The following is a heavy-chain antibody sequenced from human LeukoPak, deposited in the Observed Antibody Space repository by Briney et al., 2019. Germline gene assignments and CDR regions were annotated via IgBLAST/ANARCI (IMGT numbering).Heavy chain of an antibody. CDR2: IIPIFGTA. Sequence: ASVKVSCKASGGTFSSYAISWVRQAPGQGLEWMGGIIPIFGTANYAQKFQGRVTITADESTSTAYMELSSLRSEDTAVYYRAREERGYSFGFFDYWGQGTLVTVSS. J-gene: IGHJ4*02. CDR3: AREERGYSFGFFDY. V-gene: IGHV1-69*13. CDR1: GGTFSSYA. D-gene: IGHD5-18*01.